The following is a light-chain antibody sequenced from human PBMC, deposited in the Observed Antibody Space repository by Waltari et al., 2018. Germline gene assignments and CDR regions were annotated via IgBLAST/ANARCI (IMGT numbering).Light chain of an antibody. CDR2: AAS. CDR1: ESIGRY. CDR3: QQSYTSPYT. J-gene: IGKJ2*01. Sequence: DIQMTQSPSSLSASVRDRITITCRASESIGRYLNWYQQRPGKAPKLLIYAASNLQSGAPSRFSGSGPGTAFTLTISSLQPEDSATYYCQQSYTSPYTFGQGT. V-gene: IGKV1-39*01.